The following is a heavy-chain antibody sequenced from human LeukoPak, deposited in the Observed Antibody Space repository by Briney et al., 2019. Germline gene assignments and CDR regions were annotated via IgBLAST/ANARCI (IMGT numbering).Heavy chain of an antibody. D-gene: IGHD3-22*01. V-gene: IGHV3-66*01. CDR2: IYSGGST. CDR1: GFTVSSNY. J-gene: IGHJ4*02. CDR3: ARGKGDYYDSSGYFGY. Sequence: GGSLRLSCAASGFTVSSNYMSWVRQAPGKGLEWVSVIYSGGSTYYADSVKGRFTISRDNSKNTLYLQMNSLRAEDTAVYYCARGKGDYYDSSGYFGYWGQGTLVTVSS.